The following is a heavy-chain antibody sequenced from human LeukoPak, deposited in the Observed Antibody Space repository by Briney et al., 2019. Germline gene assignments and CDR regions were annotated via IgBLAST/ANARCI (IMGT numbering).Heavy chain of an antibody. CDR3: ARDERYSDADHHYPDLGY. J-gene: IGHJ4*02. V-gene: IGHV1-2*02. D-gene: IGHD3-16*01. CDR2: INPNGGAT. Sequence: ASVKVSCKASAYIFTGYYLFWVRQAPGQGLEWMGWINPNGGATRYAQKFQGRVTLTSDTSIRTTYMEMSSLTPDDTAVYYCARDERYSDADHHYPDLGYWGQGTLVTVSS. CDR1: AYIFTGYY.